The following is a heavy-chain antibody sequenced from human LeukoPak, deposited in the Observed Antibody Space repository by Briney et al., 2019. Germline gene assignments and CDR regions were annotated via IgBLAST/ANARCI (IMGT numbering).Heavy chain of an antibody. D-gene: IGHD6-13*01. V-gene: IGHV4-34*01. CDR2: INHSGST. CDR1: GGSFSGYY. J-gene: IGHJ4*02. Sequence: PSETLSLTCAVYGGSFSGYYWSWIRQPPGKGLEWIGEINHSGSTNYNPSLKSRVTISVDTSKNQFSLQLNSVTPEDTAVYYCARAAAGKSTFDYWGQGTLVTVSS. CDR3: ARAAAGKSTFDY.